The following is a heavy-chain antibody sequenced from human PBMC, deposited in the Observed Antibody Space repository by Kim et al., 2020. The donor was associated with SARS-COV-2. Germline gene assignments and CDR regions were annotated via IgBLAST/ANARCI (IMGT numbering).Heavy chain of an antibody. CDR3: ARTDYGDYAQLDY. J-gene: IGHJ4*02. V-gene: IGHV4-59*01. D-gene: IGHD4-17*01. Sequence: YNPSLKSRVTISVDTSKNQFSLQLSSVTAADTAVYYCARTDYGDYAQLDYWGQGTLVTVSS.